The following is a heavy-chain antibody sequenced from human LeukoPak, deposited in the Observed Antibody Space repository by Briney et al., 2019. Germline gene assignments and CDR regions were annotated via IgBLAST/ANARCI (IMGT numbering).Heavy chain of an antibody. J-gene: IGHJ4*02. V-gene: IGHV5-51*01. CDR3: ARRYDSSGLIDY. CDR2: IYPGDSDT. D-gene: IGHD3-22*01. Sequence: GESLKISCVGSAHGFVGYWFGWVRQMPGKGLEWMGIIYPGDSDTRYSPSFQGQVTISADKSISTAYLQWSSLKASDTAMYYCARRYDSSGLIDYWGQRTLVTVSS. CDR1: AHGFVGYW.